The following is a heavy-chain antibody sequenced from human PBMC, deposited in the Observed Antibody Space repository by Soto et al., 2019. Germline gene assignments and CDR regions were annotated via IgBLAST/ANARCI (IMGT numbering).Heavy chain of an antibody. J-gene: IGHJ6*02. Sequence: QVQLVQSGAEVKEPGSSVKVSCEASGGSFETFIMNWVRQTPGRGLEWMGGVVPILGTPTYAERFKGKVKISATRSVGTTQMEVTSLRSEDSGIYYCARNGPYGSSRSGMDVWGQGTTVIVSS. CDR1: GGSFETFI. CDR3: ARNGPYGSSRSGMDV. CDR2: VVPILGTP. V-gene: IGHV1-69*01. D-gene: IGHD3-10*01.